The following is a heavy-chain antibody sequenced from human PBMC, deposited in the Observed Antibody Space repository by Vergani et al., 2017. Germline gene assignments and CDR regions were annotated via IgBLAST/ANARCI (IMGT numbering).Heavy chain of an antibody. CDR2: IRSDESRR. CDR1: GFTFNSYG. CDR3: ARANYQLPFDY. V-gene: IGHV3-30*02. D-gene: IGHD2-2*01. J-gene: IGHJ4*02. Sequence: QVQLVESGGGVVQPGGSLRLSCAASGFTFNSYGMHWVRQAPGKGLEWVASIRSDESRRYYGDSMEGPFTISRDNSKNTLYLQMKSLRPEDTAVYYCARANYQLPFDYWGQGTLVTVSS.